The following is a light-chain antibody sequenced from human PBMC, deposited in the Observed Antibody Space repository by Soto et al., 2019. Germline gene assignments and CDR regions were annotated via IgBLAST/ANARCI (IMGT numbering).Light chain of an antibody. J-gene: IGLJ3*02. CDR2: EVT. CDR1: SSDVGAYNH. V-gene: IGLV2-14*01. Sequence: QSALTQPASVSGSPGQSITISCTGTSSDVGAYNHVSWYQQNPDKAPKVMIYEVTNRPSGVSDRFSGSKSGNTASLTISGLQAEDEADYYCSSYTTTNTWVFGGGTKLTVL. CDR3: SSYTTTNTWV.